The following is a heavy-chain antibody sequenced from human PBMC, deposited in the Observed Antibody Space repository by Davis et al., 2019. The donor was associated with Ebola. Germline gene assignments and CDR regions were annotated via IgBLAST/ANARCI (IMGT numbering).Heavy chain of an antibody. D-gene: IGHD3-3*01. J-gene: IGHJ4*02. CDR1: GFTFSSYS. Sequence: GESLKISCAASGFTFSSYSMNWVRQAPGKGLEWVSYISSSSSTIYYADSVKGRFTISRDNAKNSLYLQMNSLRDEDTAVYYCARSAPLEGFLFPLAIWGQGTLVTVSS. CDR2: ISSSSSTI. CDR3: ARSAPLEGFLFPLAI. V-gene: IGHV3-48*02.